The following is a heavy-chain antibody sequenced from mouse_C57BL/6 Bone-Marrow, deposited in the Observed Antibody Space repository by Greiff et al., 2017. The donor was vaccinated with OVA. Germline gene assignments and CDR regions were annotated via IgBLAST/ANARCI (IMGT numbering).Heavy chain of an antibody. CDR3: ARERWLLLPYYFDY. CDR2: IYYSGTI. J-gene: IGHJ2*01. D-gene: IGHD2-3*01. CDR1: GISITTGNYR. Sequence: EVKLQESGPGLVKPSQTVFLTCTVTGISITTGNYRWSWIRQFPGNKLEWIGYIYYSGTITYNPSLTSRTTITRDTPKNQFFLEMNSLTAEDTATYYCARERWLLLPYYFDYWGQGTTLTVSS. V-gene: IGHV3-5*01.